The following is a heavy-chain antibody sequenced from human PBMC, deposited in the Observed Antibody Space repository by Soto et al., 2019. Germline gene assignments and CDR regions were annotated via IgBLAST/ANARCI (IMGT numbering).Heavy chain of an antibody. CDR2: IYYSGST. J-gene: IGHJ5*02. Sequence: SETLSLTCTVSGGSISSYYWSWIRQPPGKGLEWIGYIYYSGSTNYNPSLKSRVTISVDTSKNQFSLKLSSVTAADTAVYYCARSYHDDSSTKVVDWFDPWGQGTRVTVSS. D-gene: IGHD3-22*01. CDR3: ARSYHDDSSTKVVDWFDP. CDR1: GGSISSYY. V-gene: IGHV4-59*01.